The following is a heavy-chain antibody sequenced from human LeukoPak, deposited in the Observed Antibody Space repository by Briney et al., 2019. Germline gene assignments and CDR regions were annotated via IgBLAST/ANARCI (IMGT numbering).Heavy chain of an antibody. CDR2: IIPIFGTA. CDR3: ARGPLTGDLSRRFDY. CDR1: GGTFSSYA. Sequence: SVKVSCKASGGTFSSYAISWVRQAPGQGLEWMGGIIPIFGTANYAQKFQGRVTITTDESTSTAYMELSSLRSEDTAVYYCARGPLTGDLSRRFDYWGQGTLVTVSS. V-gene: IGHV1-69*05. J-gene: IGHJ4*02. D-gene: IGHD7-27*01.